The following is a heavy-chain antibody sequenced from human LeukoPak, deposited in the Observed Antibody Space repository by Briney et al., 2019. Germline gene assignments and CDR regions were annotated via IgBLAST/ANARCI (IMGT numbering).Heavy chain of an antibody. V-gene: IGHV4-4*07. D-gene: IGHD6-13*01. CDR1: GGSISRYY. Sequence: SETLSLTCTVSGGSISRYYWSWIRQPAGKGLEWIGRIYRSGSTNYNPSLKSRVTMSVDTSKNQFSLKLSSVTAADTAVYYCARGEQQLVPFDSWGQGTLVTVSS. CDR3: ARGEQQLVPFDS. J-gene: IGHJ4*02. CDR2: IYRSGST.